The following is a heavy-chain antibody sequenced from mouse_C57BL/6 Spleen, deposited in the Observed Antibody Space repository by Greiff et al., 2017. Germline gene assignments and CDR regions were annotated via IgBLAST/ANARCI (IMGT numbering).Heavy chain of an antibody. CDR2: INPYNGGT. V-gene: IGHV1-19*01. CDR3: ARRNYYYGSSLFAY. Sequence: EVQLQQSGPVLVKPGASVKMSCKASGYTFTDYYMNWVKQSHGKSLEWIGVINPYNGGTSYNQKFKGKATLTVDKSSSTAYMELNSLTSEDSAVYYCARRNYYYGSSLFAYWGQGTLVTVSA. J-gene: IGHJ3*01. D-gene: IGHD1-1*01. CDR1: GYTFTDYY.